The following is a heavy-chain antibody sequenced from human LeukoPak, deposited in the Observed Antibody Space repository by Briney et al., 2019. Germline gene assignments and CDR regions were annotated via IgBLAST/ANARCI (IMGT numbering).Heavy chain of an antibody. Sequence: SVKVSCKASGGTFSSYAISWVRQAPGQGLEWMGGIIPIFGTANYAQKFQGRVTITADESTSTAYMELSSLRSEDTAVYYCALGYCSGGSCYFQASFDYWGQGTLVTVSS. V-gene: IGHV1-69*13. CDR1: GGTFSSYA. CDR3: ALGYCSGGSCYFQASFDY. D-gene: IGHD2-15*01. J-gene: IGHJ4*02. CDR2: IIPIFGTA.